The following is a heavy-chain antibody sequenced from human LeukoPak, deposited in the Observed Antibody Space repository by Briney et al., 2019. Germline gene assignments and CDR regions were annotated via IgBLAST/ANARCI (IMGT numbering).Heavy chain of an antibody. Sequence: PSETLSLTCTVSDGSISSSNYYWAWIRQPPGKGLEWIANIFYTGNTYYNPSLKSRVTISVDTSKNQFSLKLSSVTAADTAVYYCARGHFVLIYYYYYMDVWGKGTTVTVSS. CDR1: DGSISSSNYY. D-gene: IGHD2-8*01. V-gene: IGHV4-39*07. J-gene: IGHJ6*03. CDR2: IFYTGNT. CDR3: ARGHFVLIYYYYYMDV.